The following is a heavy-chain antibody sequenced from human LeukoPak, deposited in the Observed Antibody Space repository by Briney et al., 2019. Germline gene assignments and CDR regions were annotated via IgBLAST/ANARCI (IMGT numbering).Heavy chain of an antibody. Sequence: GGSLRLSCAASGFTFKDYTMHWVRHAPGKGGEGVADISYDGSNKYYADSGKGRFTIYRDNSKNTLYLQMNSLGAQDTAVYYCVQDWAWGAFAYWGQGTLVTVSS. CDR1: GFTFKDYT. V-gene: IGHV3-30*04. J-gene: IGHJ4*02. D-gene: IGHD7-27*01. CDR3: VQDWAWGAFAY. CDR2: ISYDGSNK.